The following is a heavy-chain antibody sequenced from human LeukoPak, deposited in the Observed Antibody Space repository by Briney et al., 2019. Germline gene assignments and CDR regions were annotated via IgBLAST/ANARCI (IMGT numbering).Heavy chain of an antibody. J-gene: IGHJ4*02. CDR2: IYRDGST. V-gene: IGHV3-53*01. D-gene: IGHD3-10*01. CDR1: GLTVSSNY. Sequence: GGSLRLSCAASGLTVSSNYMSWVRQGPGEGLEWVSSIYRDGSTYSADSVKGRFTISRDNSKNTVYLQMNSLRPEDTAVYYCARDQGLGHYCDSWGQGTLVTVSS. CDR3: ARDQGLGHYCDS.